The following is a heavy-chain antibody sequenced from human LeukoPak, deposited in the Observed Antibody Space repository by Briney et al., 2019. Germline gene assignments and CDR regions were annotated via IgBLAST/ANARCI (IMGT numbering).Heavy chain of an antibody. J-gene: IGHJ4*02. CDR3: ARSEIDDYSRY. V-gene: IGHV4-38-2*02. CDR2: IYQDGST. CDR1: GYPISSGYH. Sequence: PSETLSLTCSVSGYPISSGYHWAWFRQTPGKRLEWLGSIYQDGSTYDNLSLKSRVTLSVDTSKNQFSLKMKTVTVADTAVYYCARSEIDDYSRYWGQGTLVLVSS. D-gene: IGHD3-16*01.